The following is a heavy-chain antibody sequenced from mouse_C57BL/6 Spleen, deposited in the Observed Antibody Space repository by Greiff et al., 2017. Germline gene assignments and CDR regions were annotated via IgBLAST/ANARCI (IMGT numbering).Heavy chain of an antibody. CDR3: ASPDYGYDRAMDY. J-gene: IGHJ4*01. CDR2: IDPSDSYT. D-gene: IGHD2-2*01. CDR1: GYTFTSYW. Sequence: QVQLKQPGAELVRPGTSVKLSCKASGYTFTSYWMHWVKQRPGQGLAWIGVIDPSDSYTNYNQQFKGKATLTVDTSSSTAYMQLSRLTSEDSAVYYCASPDYGYDRAMDYWGQGTSVTVSS. V-gene: IGHV1-59*01.